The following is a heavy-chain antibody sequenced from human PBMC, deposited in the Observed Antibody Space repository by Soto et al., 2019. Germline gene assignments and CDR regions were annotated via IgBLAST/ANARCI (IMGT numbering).Heavy chain of an antibody. V-gene: IGHV1-69*12. J-gene: IGHJ4*02. CDR2: IIPMFGTA. D-gene: IGHD5-18*01. CDR1: GGTFSTYA. CDR3: ASGIQLWLRRINNGYSG. Sequence: QVQLVQSWAEVKKPESSVKVSCKAPGGTFSTYAISWVRQAPGQGLEWMGGIIPMFGTANYAQRFQDRVTITADESTNTGYMELSSLRSEDTAVYFCASGIQLWLRRINNGYSGWGQGTLVTVSS.